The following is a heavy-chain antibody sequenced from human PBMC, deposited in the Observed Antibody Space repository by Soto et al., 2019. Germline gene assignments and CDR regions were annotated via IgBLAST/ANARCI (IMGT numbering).Heavy chain of an antibody. V-gene: IGHV3-30-3*01. CDR1: GFTFSSYA. CDR2: ISYDGSNK. J-gene: IGHJ6*02. CDR3: ARDLVVVVVAANYGMVV. D-gene: IGHD2-15*01. Sequence: QVQLVESGGGVVQPGRSLRLSCAASGFTFSSYAMHWVRQAPGKGLEWVAVISYDGSNKYYADSVKGRFTISRDNSKNTLYRQMSSLRAEDTAVYYCARDLVVVVVAANYGMVVCGQGTTVTVT.